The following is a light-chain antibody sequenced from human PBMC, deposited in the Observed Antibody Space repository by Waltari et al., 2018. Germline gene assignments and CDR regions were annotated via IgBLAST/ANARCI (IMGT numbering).Light chain of an antibody. J-gene: IGLJ2*01. CDR3: SSYAGSYTVL. CDR2: DVN. V-gene: IGLV2-11*01. Sequence: QSALTQPRSVSGSPGQSVTISCTGTSSDVGDYNYVSWYQQHPGKAPELMLFDVNKRPSGVPDRFSGSKSGNTASLTISGLQAEDEADYYCSSYAGSYTVLFGGGTKLTVL. CDR1: SSDVGDYNY.